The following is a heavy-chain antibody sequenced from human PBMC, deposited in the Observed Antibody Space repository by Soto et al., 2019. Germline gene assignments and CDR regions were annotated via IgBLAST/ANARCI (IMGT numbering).Heavy chain of an antibody. V-gene: IGHV3-11*01. CDR2: ISSSGSTI. CDR3: ARDRLTIFGVVIITPDAFDI. CDR1: GFTFSDYY. D-gene: IGHD3-3*01. J-gene: IGHJ3*02. Sequence: GGSLRLSCAASGFTFSDYYMSWIRQAPGKGLEWVSYISSSGSTIYYADSVKVRFTISRDKAKNSLYLQMNSMRAEDTAVYYCARDRLTIFGVVIITPDAFDIWGQGTMVTVSS.